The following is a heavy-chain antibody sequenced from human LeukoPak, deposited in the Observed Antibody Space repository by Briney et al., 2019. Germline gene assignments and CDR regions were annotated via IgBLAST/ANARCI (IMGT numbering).Heavy chain of an antibody. CDR3: VMGYGSVT. D-gene: IGHD3-10*01. V-gene: IGHV3-48*04. CDR1: GFSFGGHA. CDR2: ITYGSDTI. Sequence: PGGSRRLSCVASGFSFGGHAMHWLRQAPGKGLEWVAYITYGSDTIFYADSVKGRFTISRDNAKNSLYLQMNCLRAEVTAVYYCVMGYGSVTWGQGTLVTVSS. J-gene: IGHJ5*02.